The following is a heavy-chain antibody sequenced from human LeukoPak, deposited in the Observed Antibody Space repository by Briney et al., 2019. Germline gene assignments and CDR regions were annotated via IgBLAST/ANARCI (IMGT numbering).Heavy chain of an antibody. J-gene: IGHJ6*03. D-gene: IGHD6-13*01. V-gene: IGHV3-9*01. CDR3: AKDRAGAAHHPYMDV. CDR2: ISWSSGSI. Sequence: GGSLRLSCAASGFTFDDYAMHWVRQAPGKGLEWVSSISWSSGSIDYADSVKGRFTISRDNAKNSLYLQMNSLRGEDTALYYCAKDRAGAAHHPYMDVWGKGTTVTVSS. CDR1: GFTFDDYA.